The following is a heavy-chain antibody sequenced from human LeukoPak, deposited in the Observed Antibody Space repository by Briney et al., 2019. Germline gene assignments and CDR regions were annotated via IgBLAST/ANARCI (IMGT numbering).Heavy chain of an antibody. CDR3: ARDYQHDY. CDR1: GYTFTNYA. J-gene: IGHJ4*02. CDR2: ISAGNGNT. V-gene: IGHV1-3*01. Sequence: ASVKVSCKGSGYTFTNYAMHWVRQAPGQRLEWMGWISAGNGNTKYSQKFQGRVSNTRDTSASTAYMELSSLRSEDTAVYYCARDYQHDYWGQGTLVTVSS.